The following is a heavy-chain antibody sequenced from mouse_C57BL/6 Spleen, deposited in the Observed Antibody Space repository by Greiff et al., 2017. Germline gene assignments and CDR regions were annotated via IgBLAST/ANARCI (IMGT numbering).Heavy chain of an antibody. CDR3: ARGGYYV. CDR1: GYTFTSYW. CDR2: IDPSDSYT. Sequence: VQLQQPGAELVKPGASVKLSCKASGYTFTSYWMQWVKQRPGQGLEWIGEIDPSDSYTNYNQKFKGKATLTVDTSSSTAYLQLSSLTSEDSAVYYCARGGYYVWGQGTTLTVSS. D-gene: IGHD2-3*01. V-gene: IGHV1-50*01. J-gene: IGHJ2*01.